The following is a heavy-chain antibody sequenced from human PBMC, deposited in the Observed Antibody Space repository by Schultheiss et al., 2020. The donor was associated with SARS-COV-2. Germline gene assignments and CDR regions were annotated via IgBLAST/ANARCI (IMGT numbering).Heavy chain of an antibody. J-gene: IGHJ4*02. Sequence: GGSLRLSCTASGFTFSSYWMHWVRQAPGKGLVWVGRIKSKTDGGTTDYAAPVKGRFTISRDNAKNMVYLQMNSLRAEDSAVYYCARDYHGALIAATPEDYWGQGTLVTVSS. CDR2: IKSKTDGGTT. V-gene: IGHV3-15*05. D-gene: IGHD6-13*01. CDR1: GFTFSSYW. CDR3: ARDYHGALIAATPEDY.